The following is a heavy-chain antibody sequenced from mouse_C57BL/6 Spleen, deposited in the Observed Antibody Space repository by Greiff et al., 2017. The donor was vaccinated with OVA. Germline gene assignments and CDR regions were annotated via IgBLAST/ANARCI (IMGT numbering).Heavy chain of an antibody. CDR1: GYSFTGYY. CDR3: ARCDGYYDYAMDY. D-gene: IGHD2-3*01. CDR2: INPSTGGT. V-gene: IGHV1-42*01. J-gene: IGHJ4*01. Sequence: EVQLQESGPELVKPGASVKISCKASGYSFTGYYMNWVKQSPEKSLEWIGEINPSTGGTTYNQKFKAKATLTVDKSSSTAYMQLKSLTSEDSAVYYCARCDGYYDYAMDYWGQGTSVTVSS.